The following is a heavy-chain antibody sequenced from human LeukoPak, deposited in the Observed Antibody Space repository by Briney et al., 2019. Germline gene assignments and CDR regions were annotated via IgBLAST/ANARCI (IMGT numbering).Heavy chain of an antibody. CDR2: ISYDGSNK. V-gene: IGHV3-30*18. J-gene: IGHJ4*02. CDR3: ANFHDY. Sequence: GRSLRLSCAASGFTFSSYGMHWVRQAPGKGLEWVAVISYDGSNKYYADSVKGRFTISGDNSKNTLYLQMNSLRAEDTAVYYCANFHDYWGQGTLVTVSS. CDR1: GFTFSSYG.